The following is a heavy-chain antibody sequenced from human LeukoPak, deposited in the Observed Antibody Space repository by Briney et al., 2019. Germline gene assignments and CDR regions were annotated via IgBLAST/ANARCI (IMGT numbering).Heavy chain of an antibody. CDR1: GASVNSYY. V-gene: IGHV4-59*02. CDR2: ISDSGRT. Sequence: PSDTLSLTCTVSGASVNSYYWDWIRQPPGKGLEWIGCISDSGRTYYNPSLKSRVTISLGTSNNQFSLRLTSVTAADSAMYYRTKGYYEPFDSWGQGTLVTL. CDR3: TKGYYEPFDS. J-gene: IGHJ4*02. D-gene: IGHD3-22*01.